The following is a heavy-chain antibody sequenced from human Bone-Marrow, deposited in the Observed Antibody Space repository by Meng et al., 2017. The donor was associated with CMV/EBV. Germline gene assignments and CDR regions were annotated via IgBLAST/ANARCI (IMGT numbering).Heavy chain of an antibody. CDR2: IYGSGTT. J-gene: IGHJ4*02. CDR1: GSTVNNNY. D-gene: IGHD1-26*01. CDR3: AKDLYSGSSRLGGVGY. V-gene: IGHV3-66*03. Sequence: GESLKISCAASGSTVNNNYMTWVRQAPGKGLECVSVIYGSGTTYYADSVKGRFTISRDNSKNTLYLQMNSLRAEDTAVYYCAKDLYSGSSRLGGVGYWGQGTLVTVSS.